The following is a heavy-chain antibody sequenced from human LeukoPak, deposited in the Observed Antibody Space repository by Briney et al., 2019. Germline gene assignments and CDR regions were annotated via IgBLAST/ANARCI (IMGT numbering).Heavy chain of an antibody. J-gene: IGHJ4*02. CDR2: INHSGST. CDR3: ARGLWESYGYVDY. CDR1: GGSFSGYY. D-gene: IGHD3-16*01. V-gene: IGHV4-34*01. Sequence: LEALSLTCAVYGGSFSGYYWSWIRQPPGKGLEWIGEINHSGSTNYNPSLTSRVTISVDTSKNQFSLKLSSVTAADTAVYYCARGLWESYGYVDYWGQGTLVTVSS.